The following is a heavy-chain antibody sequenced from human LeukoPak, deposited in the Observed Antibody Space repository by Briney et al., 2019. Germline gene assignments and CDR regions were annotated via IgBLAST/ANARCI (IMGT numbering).Heavy chain of an antibody. CDR3: ARDKQQLADY. D-gene: IGHD6-13*01. V-gene: IGHV3-33*01. CDR2: IWYDGSNK. Sequence: GGSLRLSCAASGFTFSSYGMHWVRQAPGKRLEWVAVIWYDGSNKYYADSVKGRFTISRDNSKNTLYLQMNSLRAEDTAVYYCARDKQQLADYWGQGTLVTVSS. J-gene: IGHJ4*02. CDR1: GFTFSSYG.